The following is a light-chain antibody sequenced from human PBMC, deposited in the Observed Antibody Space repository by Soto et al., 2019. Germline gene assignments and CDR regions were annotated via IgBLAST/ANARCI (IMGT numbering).Light chain of an antibody. CDR3: QQYRSSPRT. CDR1: QVICNTF. CDR2: AAS. J-gene: IGKJ1*01. V-gene: IGKV3-20*01. Sequence: EIVLTQSPGTLSLSPGGRATLSCRASQVICNTFLAWYQQKPGQAPRLLIYAASSRATGIPDRFSGSGSGTDFTLTISRLEPEDFAVYYCQQYRSSPRTFGQGTKVEI.